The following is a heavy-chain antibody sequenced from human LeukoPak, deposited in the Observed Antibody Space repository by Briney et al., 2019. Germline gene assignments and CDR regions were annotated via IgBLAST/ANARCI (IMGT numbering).Heavy chain of an antibody. CDR1: GFTFSSYG. D-gene: IGHD3-10*01. Sequence: PGGSQRLSCAASGFTFSSYGMHWVRQAPGKGLEWVAFIRYDGSNKYYADSVKGRFTISRDNSKNTLYLQMNSLRAEDTAVYYCAKGSSPSSANPTGGDDYWGQGTLVTVSS. CDR2: IRYDGSNK. CDR3: AKGSSPSSANPTGGDDY. J-gene: IGHJ4*02. V-gene: IGHV3-30*02.